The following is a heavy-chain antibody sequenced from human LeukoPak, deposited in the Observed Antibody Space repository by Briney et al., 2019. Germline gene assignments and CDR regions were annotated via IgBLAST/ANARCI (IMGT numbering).Heavy chain of an antibody. V-gene: IGHV4-39*01. CDR2: IYYSGST. D-gene: IGHD3-22*01. CDR1: GDSVSSSSYY. CDR3: ARPSGYYHHYFDY. Sequence: PSETLSLTCTVSGDSVSSSSYYWGWIRQPPGEGLEWIGSIYYSGSTYYNPSLKSRVTISVDTSKNQFSLKLSSVTAADTAVYYCARPSGYYHHYFDYWGQGTLVTVSS. J-gene: IGHJ4*02.